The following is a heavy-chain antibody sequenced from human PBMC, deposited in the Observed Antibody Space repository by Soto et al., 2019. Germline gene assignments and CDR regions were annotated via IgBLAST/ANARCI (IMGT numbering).Heavy chain of an antibody. V-gene: IGHV4-59*13. CDR1: CGSISGYY. J-gene: IGHJ4*02. CDR3: ARAGRSSSKTVFDY. CDR2: ISYNGSP. Sequence: QVQLLESGPGLVRPSETLYLTYSVHCGSISGYYWSWIRQPPGKGLEWIGYISYNGSPNYNPSLKSRITISVDTSQNQFSLKLSSVTAADTAVYYCARAGRSSSKTVFDYWGQGNLVTVSS. D-gene: IGHD6-19*01.